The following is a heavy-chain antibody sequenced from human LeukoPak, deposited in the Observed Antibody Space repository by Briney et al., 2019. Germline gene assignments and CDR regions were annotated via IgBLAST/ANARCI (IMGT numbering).Heavy chain of an antibody. CDR2: INHSGST. D-gene: IGHD2-21*02. Sequence: SEILSLTCAVYGGSFSGYYWNWIRQPPGKGLEWIGEINHSGSTNYNPSLKSRVTISVDTSKNQFSLKLRSVMAADTAVYYCARAYCVGDCTVLHIYFDNWGQGTLVTVSS. CDR1: GGSFSGYY. J-gene: IGHJ4*02. CDR3: ARAYCVGDCTVLHIYFDN. V-gene: IGHV4-34*01.